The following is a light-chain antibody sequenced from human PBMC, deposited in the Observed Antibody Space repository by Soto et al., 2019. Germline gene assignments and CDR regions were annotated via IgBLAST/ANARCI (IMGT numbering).Light chain of an antibody. CDR3: SSYTSSNTVV. Sequence: QSALTQPASVFGSPGQSITISCTGTSSDVGGYNYVSWYQQHPGKAPKLMIYEVSNRPSGVSNRFSGSKSGNTASLTISGLQAEDEANYYCSSYTSSNTVVFGGGTQLTVL. V-gene: IGLV2-14*01. J-gene: IGLJ2*01. CDR1: SSDVGGYNY. CDR2: EVS.